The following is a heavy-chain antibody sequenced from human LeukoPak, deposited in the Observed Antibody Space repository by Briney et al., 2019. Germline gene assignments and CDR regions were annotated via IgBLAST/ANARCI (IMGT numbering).Heavy chain of an antibody. V-gene: IGHV3-21*01. Sequence: GGSLRLSCAASGFTFSSYSMNWVRQAPGKGLELVSSISSSSSYIYYADSVKGRFTISRDNAQNSLYLQMNSLRAEDTAVYYCARLDMTAVSTSDYYYYYMDVWGKGTTFTVSS. D-gene: IGHD4-17*01. CDR2: ISSSSSYI. J-gene: IGHJ6*03. CDR1: GFTFSSYS. CDR3: ARLDMTAVSTSDYYYYYMDV.